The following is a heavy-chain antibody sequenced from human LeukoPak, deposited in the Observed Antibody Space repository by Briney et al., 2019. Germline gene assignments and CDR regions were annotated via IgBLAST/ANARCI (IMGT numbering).Heavy chain of an antibody. J-gene: IGHJ4*02. Sequence: GGSLRLSCAASGFTVSSNYMSWVRQAPGKGLEWVSVIYSGGSTYHADSVKGRFTISRDNSKNTLYLQMNSLRAEDTAVYYCARDDIAVAGKDYWGQGTLVTVSS. CDR2: IYSGGST. CDR1: GFTVSSNY. D-gene: IGHD6-19*01. V-gene: IGHV3-66*01. CDR3: ARDDIAVAGKDY.